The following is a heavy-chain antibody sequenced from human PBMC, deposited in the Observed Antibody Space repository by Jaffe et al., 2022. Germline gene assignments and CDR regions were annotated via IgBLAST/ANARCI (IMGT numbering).Heavy chain of an antibody. V-gene: IGHV3-49*04. D-gene: IGHD6-19*01. CDR2: IRSKAYGGTT. J-gene: IGHJ4*02. CDR3: TRDAIGYSSRSQNYYFDY. CDR1: GFTFGDYA. Sequence: EVQLVESGGGLVQPGRSLRLSCTASGFTFGDYAMSWVRQAPGKGLEWVGFIRSKAYGGTTEYAASVKGRFTISRDDSKSIAYLQMNSLKTEDTAVYYCTRDAIGYSSRSQNYYFDYWGQGTLVTVSS.